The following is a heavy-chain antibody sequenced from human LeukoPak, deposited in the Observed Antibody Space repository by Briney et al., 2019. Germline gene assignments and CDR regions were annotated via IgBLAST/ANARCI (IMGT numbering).Heavy chain of an antibody. D-gene: IGHD2-2*01. CDR1: GFTFSSYG. CDR2: IRYDGSNK. V-gene: IGHV3-30*02. Sequence: GGSLRLSCAASGFTFSSYGMHWVRQAPGKGLEWVAFIRYDGSNKYYADSVKGRFTISRDNSKNTLYLQMNSLRAEDTAVYYCARARRVIVVVPAAMRHYYYYMDVWGKGTTVTVSS. J-gene: IGHJ6*03. CDR3: ARARRVIVVVPAAMRHYYYYMDV.